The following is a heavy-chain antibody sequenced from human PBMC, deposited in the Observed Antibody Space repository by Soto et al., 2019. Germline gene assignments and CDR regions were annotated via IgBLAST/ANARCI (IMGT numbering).Heavy chain of an antibody. CDR1: GFTFSNYA. J-gene: IGHJ4*02. CDR3: AKFFVETGSNSGWPWSFHY. Sequence: EVQLLESGGGLVQPGRSLRLSCAASGFTFSNYAMSWVRQAPGQGLDWVSAISGSGGTTYYADSVKGRFTISRDNSKNTLSLQINSLRAEDAAVYYCAKFFVETGSNSGWPWSFHYWGQGTLVTVSS. D-gene: IGHD6-25*01. V-gene: IGHV3-23*01. CDR2: ISGSGGTT.